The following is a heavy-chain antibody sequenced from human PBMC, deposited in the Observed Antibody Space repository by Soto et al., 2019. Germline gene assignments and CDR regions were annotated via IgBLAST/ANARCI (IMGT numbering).Heavy chain of an antibody. Sequence: SETLSLTCTVSGGSISSGGYYWSWIRQHPGKGLEWIGYIYYSGSTYYNPSLKSRVTISVDTSKNQFSLKLSSVTAADTAVYYCARVKRKGAGGGYYDSSGYWYFDLWGRGTLVTVSS. V-gene: IGHV4-31*03. CDR3: ARVKRKGAGGGYYDSSGYWYFDL. CDR1: GGSISSGGYY. D-gene: IGHD3-22*01. J-gene: IGHJ2*01. CDR2: IYYSGST.